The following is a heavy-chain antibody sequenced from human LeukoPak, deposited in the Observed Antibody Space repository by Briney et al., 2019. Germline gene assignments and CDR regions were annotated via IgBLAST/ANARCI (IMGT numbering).Heavy chain of an antibody. D-gene: IGHD1-26*01. Sequence: GGSLRLSCAASGFTFSSYAMHWVRQAPGKGLEWVSGISWNSGSIGYADSVKGRFTISRDNAKNSLYLQMNSLRAEDTALYYCAKDIGATDYYYGMDVWGQGTTVTVSS. V-gene: IGHV3-9*01. CDR2: ISWNSGSI. CDR1: GFTFSSYA. CDR3: AKDIGATDYYYGMDV. J-gene: IGHJ6*02.